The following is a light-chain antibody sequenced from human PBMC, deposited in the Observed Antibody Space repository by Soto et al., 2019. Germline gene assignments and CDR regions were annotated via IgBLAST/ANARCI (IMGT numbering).Light chain of an antibody. CDR3: SLYTSSSAYV. V-gene: IGLV2-18*01. CDR1: SSDVVNSNR. J-gene: IGLJ1*01. Sequence: QSALNQPPSVSGSPGQSVTISCTGPSSDVVNSNRVTWYQQPPGTAPKLMIYEVSNRPSGVPDRFSGSKSGNTAFLTISGLQTEDEADYYCSLYTSSSAYVFGTGTKLTVL. CDR2: EVS.